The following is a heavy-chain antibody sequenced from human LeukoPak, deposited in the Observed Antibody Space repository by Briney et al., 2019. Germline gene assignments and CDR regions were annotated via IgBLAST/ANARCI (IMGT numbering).Heavy chain of an antibody. CDR1: GGSISSSSYY. D-gene: IGHD3-3*01. CDR3: ARHLFWSGNIDY. J-gene: IGHJ4*02. V-gene: IGHV4-39*01. CDR2: IYYSGST. Sequence: SETLSLTCTVSGGSISSSSYYWGWIRQPPGKGLEWIGSIYYSGSTYYNPSLKSRVTISVDTSKNQCSLKLSSVTAADTAVYYCARHLFWSGNIDYWGQGTLVTVSS.